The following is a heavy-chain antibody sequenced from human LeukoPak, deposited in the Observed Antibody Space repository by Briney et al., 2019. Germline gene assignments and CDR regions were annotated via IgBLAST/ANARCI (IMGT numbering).Heavy chain of an antibody. V-gene: IGHV4-59*08. CDR2: NYYSGTT. CDR3: AKHLDYGGNSGYFDY. D-gene: IGHD4-23*01. Sequence: PSETLSLTCTVSGGSISSYYWSWIRQPPGKGLELIGYNYYSGTTNYNPSLKSRATISVGTSKNQSSLKRSSVTAADTAVYYCAKHLDYGGNSGYFDYWGQGTLVTVSS. CDR1: GGSISSYY. J-gene: IGHJ4*02.